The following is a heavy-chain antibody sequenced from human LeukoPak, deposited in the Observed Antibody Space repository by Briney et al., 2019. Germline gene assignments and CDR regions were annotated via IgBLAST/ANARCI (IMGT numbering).Heavy chain of an antibody. CDR2: ISGSGGST. V-gene: IGHV3-23*01. Sequence: GGSLRLSCVAPGFTFSSYAMSWVRQAPGKGLEWVSAISGSGGSTYYADSVKGRFTISRDNSKNTLYLQMNSLRAEDTAVYYCANTGDCGGDCPQYFQHWGQGTLVTVSS. D-gene: IGHD2-21*02. CDR3: ANTGDCGGDCPQYFQH. J-gene: IGHJ1*01. CDR1: GFTFSSYA.